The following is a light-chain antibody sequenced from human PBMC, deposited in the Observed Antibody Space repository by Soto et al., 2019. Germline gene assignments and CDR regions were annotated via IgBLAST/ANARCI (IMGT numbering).Light chain of an antibody. CDR1: SSDVGFYNY. CDR2: DVS. Sequence: QSVLTQPASVSGSPGQSITISCTGTSSDVGFYNYVSWYQQHPGKAPKLVISDVSNRPSGVSNRFSGSKSGNTASLTISGLQAEDEADYYCSLYTTSNTGVFGTGTKLTVL. J-gene: IGLJ1*01. CDR3: SLYTTSNTGV. V-gene: IGLV2-14*01.